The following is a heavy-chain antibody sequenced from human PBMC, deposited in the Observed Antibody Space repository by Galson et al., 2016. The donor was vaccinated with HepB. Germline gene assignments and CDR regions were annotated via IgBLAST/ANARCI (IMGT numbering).Heavy chain of an antibody. Sequence: SLRLSCAASGFPFSNYWMHWVRQAPGKGPVWVSRINSDGSSTTYADSVKGRFTISRDNAKNTLYLQMNSLRAEDTALYYCTRVHREGIAAAGLQIWGQGTLVTVS. CDR2: INSDGSST. J-gene: IGHJ4*02. CDR3: TRVHREGIAAAGLQI. V-gene: IGHV3-74*01. D-gene: IGHD6-13*01. CDR1: GFPFSNYW.